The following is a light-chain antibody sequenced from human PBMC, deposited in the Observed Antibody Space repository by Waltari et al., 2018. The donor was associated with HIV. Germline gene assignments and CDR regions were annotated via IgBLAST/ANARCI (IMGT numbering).Light chain of an antibody. CDR2: QDS. Sequence: SYELTQQPSVSVSPGQTASITCSGDKLGAKYACWYQQKPGQSPVLVIYQDSKRPSGIQERFSGSNSGNTATLTISGTQAMDEADYYCQAWDSSTVVFGGGTKLTVL. CDR1: KLGAKY. V-gene: IGLV3-1*01. J-gene: IGLJ2*01. CDR3: QAWDSSTVV.